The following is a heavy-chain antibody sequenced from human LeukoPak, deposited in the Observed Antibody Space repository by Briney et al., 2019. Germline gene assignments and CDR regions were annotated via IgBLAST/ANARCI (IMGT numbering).Heavy chain of an antibody. D-gene: IGHD6-19*01. CDR1: GFTFSSYA. V-gene: IGHV3-23*01. Sequence: GGSLRLSCAASGFTFSSYAMSWVRQAPGKGLEWVSAISGSGGSTYYTDSVKGRFTISRDNSKNTLYLQMNSLRAEDTAVYYCAKGRQWLDAVDYWGQGTLVTVSS. CDR2: ISGSGGST. CDR3: AKGRQWLDAVDY. J-gene: IGHJ4*02.